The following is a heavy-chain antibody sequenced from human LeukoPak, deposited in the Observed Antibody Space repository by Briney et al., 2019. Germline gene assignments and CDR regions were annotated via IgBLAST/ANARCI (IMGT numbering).Heavy chain of an antibody. CDR1: GYTFTSYY. V-gene: IGHV1-2*02. Sequence: ASVTVSSTASGYTFTSYYMHWVRQAPGQGPARLGCINPKSGGTSYAQKFQGRVTMTRDTSISTAYMELSRLRSDDTAVYYCARIVVVPAATYYYYGMDVWGQGTTVTVSS. CDR3: ARIVVVPAATYYYYGMDV. J-gene: IGHJ6*02. CDR2: INPKSGGT. D-gene: IGHD2-2*01.